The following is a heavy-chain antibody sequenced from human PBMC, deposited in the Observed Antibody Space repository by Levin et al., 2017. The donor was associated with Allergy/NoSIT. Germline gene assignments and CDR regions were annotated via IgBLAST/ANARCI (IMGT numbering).Heavy chain of an antibody. CDR3: ARGRSQPPRYYDFWSGQSHFDY. CDR1: GGSISSSSYY. CDR2: IYYSGST. J-gene: IGHJ4*02. V-gene: IGHV4-39*01. Sequence: SETLSLTCTVSGGSISSSSYYWGWIRQPPGKGLEWIGSIYYSGSTYYNPSLKSRVTISVDTSKNQFSLKLSSVTAADTAVYYCARGRSQPPRYYDFWSGQSHFDYWGQGTLVTVSS. D-gene: IGHD3-3*01.